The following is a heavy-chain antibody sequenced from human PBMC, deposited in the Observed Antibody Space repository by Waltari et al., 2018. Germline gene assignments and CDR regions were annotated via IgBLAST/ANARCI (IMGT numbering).Heavy chain of an antibody. V-gene: IGHV4-38-2*01. CDR2: IYHSGST. Sequence: QVQLQESGPGLVKPSETLSLTCAVSGYSISSGYYWGWIRQPPGKGLEWIGSIYHSGSTYYNPSLKSRVTISVDTSKNQFSLKLSSVTAADAAVYYCARQLSQGAPSPYWGQGTLVTVSS. D-gene: IGHD1-1*01. J-gene: IGHJ4*02. CDR1: GYSISSGYY. CDR3: ARQLSQGAPSPY.